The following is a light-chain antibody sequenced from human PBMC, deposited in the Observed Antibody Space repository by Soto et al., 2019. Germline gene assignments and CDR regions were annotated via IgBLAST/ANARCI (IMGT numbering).Light chain of an antibody. CDR2: DAS. CDR1: QSVSSY. V-gene: IGKV3-11*01. Sequence: EIVFSQSPATLSLSPGERATPSRRASQSVSSYLAWYQQKPGQAPRLLIYDASNRATGIPARFSGSGSGTDFTLTISSLEPEDFAVYYCQQRSNWPPTFGQGTRLEIK. J-gene: IGKJ5*01. CDR3: QQRSNWPPT.